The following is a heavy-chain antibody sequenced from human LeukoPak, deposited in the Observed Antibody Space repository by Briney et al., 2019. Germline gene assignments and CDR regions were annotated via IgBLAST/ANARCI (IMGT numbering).Heavy chain of an antibody. D-gene: IGHD2-8*01. J-gene: IGHJ6*03. CDR3: ARSPHYCTNGVCYGADYYYYMDV. Sequence: SETLSLTCAVYGGSFSGYYWSWIRQPPGKGLEWIGEINHSGSTNYNPSLKSRVTISVDTSKNQFSLKLSSVTAADTAVYYCARSPHYCTNGVCYGADYYYYMDVWGKGTTVTVSS. CDR1: GGSFSGYY. CDR2: INHSGST. V-gene: IGHV4-34*01.